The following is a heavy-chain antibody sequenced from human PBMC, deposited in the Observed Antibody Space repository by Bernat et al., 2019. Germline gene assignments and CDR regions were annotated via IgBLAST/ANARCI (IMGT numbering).Heavy chain of an antibody. Sequence: EVQLVESGGGLVQPGRSLRLSCAASGFTFDDYAMHWVRQAPGKGLEWVSGISWNSGSIGYADSVKGRFTISRDNAKNSLYLQMNSLRAEDTALYYCAKDKRDSSGWYRFDYWGQGTLVTVSS. D-gene: IGHD6-19*01. V-gene: IGHV3-9*01. CDR1: GFTFDDYA. J-gene: IGHJ4*02. CDR3: AKDKRDSSGWYRFDY. CDR2: ISWNSGSI.